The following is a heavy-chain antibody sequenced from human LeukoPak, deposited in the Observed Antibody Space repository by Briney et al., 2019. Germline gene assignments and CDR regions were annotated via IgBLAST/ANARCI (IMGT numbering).Heavy chain of an antibody. V-gene: IGHV1-18*01. CDR3: ARDRTSTVATPSDAFDI. Sequence: ASVKVSCKASGYSFISYGITWVRQAPGQGLEWMGWISAYNGNTNYAQKLQSRVTMTTDTSTSTAYMELKSLRSDDTAVDYCARDRTSTVATPSDAFDIWGQGTMVTVSS. J-gene: IGHJ3*02. D-gene: IGHD4-23*01. CDR1: GYSFISYG. CDR2: ISAYNGNT.